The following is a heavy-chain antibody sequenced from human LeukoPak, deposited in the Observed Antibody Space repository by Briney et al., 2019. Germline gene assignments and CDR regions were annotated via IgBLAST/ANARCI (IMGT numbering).Heavy chain of an antibody. D-gene: IGHD3-3*01. CDR2: ISYDGSNK. J-gene: IGHJ4*02. Sequence: GFLGPFFAASGFTLRYFCMARVRPASGKGPGWGAVISYDGSNKYYADSVKGRFTISRDNSKNTLYLQMNSLRAEDTAVYYCARALTWSAFDYWGQGTLVTVSS. V-gene: IGHV3-30*04. CDR1: GFTLRYFC. CDR3: ARALTWSAFDY.